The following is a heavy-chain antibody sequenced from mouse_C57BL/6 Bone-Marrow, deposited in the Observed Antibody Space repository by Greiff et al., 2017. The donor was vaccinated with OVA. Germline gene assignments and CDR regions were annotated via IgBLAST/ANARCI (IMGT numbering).Heavy chain of an antibody. D-gene: IGHD2-4*01. V-gene: IGHV1-26*01. Sequence: EVQLHQSGPELVKPGASVKISCKASGYTFTDYYMNWVKQSHGKSLEWIGDINPNNGGTSYNQKFKGKATLTVDKSSSTAYMELRSLTSEDSAVYYCARDSSSYYDYGFDYWGQGTTLTVSS. J-gene: IGHJ2*01. CDR2: INPNNGGT. CDR3: ARDSSSYYDYGFDY. CDR1: GYTFTDYY.